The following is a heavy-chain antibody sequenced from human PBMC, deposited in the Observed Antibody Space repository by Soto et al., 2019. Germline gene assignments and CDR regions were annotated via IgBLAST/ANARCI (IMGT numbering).Heavy chain of an antibody. CDR1: GFTVSSNY. V-gene: IGHV3-66*04. J-gene: IGHJ6*03. CDR3: ARQGYGDYYYYYMDV. Sequence: GGSLRLSCAASGFTVSSNYMSWVRQAPGKGLEWVSVIYSGGSTYYADSVKGRFTISRDNSKNTLYLQMNSLRAEDTAVYYCARQGYGDYYYYYMDVWGKGTTVTVSS. D-gene: IGHD4-17*01. CDR2: IYSGGST.